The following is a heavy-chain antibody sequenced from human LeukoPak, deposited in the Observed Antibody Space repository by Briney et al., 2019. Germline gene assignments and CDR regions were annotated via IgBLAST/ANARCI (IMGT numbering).Heavy chain of an antibody. CDR3: AQGRSARYPFCMDV. CDR2: IGGGGTT. Sequence: PGGSLRLSCAASGFTFSSYSMNWVRQAPGKGLEWVSSIGGGGTTSYADSVKGRFTISRDLSKITVYLQMNSLRAEDTAVYYCAQGRSARYPFCMDVWGQGTTVTGSS. CDR1: GFTFSSYS. J-gene: IGHJ6*02. D-gene: IGHD2-2*01. V-gene: IGHV3-23*01.